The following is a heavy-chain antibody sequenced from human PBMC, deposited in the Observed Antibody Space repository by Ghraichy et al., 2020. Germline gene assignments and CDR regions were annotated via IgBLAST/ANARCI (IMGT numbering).Heavy chain of an antibody. CDR3: AKEPYSSGYFDL. V-gene: IGHV3-23*01. J-gene: IGHJ2*01. D-gene: IGHD6-19*01. CDR1: GFTFSRYA. CDR2: ISGSGGKI. Sequence: GGSLRLSCAAYGFTFSRYAMSWVRQAPGKGLEWVSAISGSGGKIYYADSVKGRFTIPRDNSKNTLYLQMNSLRAEDTAVFYCAKEPYSSGYFDLWGRGTLVTVSS.